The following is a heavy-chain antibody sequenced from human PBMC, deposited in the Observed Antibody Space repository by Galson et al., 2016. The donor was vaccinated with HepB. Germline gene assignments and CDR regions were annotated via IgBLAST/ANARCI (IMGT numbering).Heavy chain of an antibody. D-gene: IGHD4-17*01. J-gene: IGHJ4*02. V-gene: IGHV3-21*01. CDR2: ISSSSSYI. Sequence: SLRLSCAASGFTFSSYSMNWVRQAPGKGLEWVSSISSSSSYIYYADSVKGRFTISRDNAKNSLYLQMNSLRAEDTAVYYCARSNAYGDYYFDYWGQGTLVTVSS. CDR3: ARSNAYGDYYFDY. CDR1: GFTFSSYS.